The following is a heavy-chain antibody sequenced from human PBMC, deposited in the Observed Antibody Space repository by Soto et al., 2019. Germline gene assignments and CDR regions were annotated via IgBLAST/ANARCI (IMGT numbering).Heavy chain of an antibody. Sequence: ASVKVSCKASGYTFTSYYMHWVRQAPGQGLEWMGIINPSGGSTSYAQKCQGRVTMTRDTSTSTVYMELSSLRSEDTAVYYCARDTGDYPAYYYYGMDVWGQGTTVTVSS. CDR3: ARDTGDYPAYYYYGMDV. D-gene: IGHD4-17*01. J-gene: IGHJ6*02. CDR2: INPSGGST. CDR1: GYTFTSYY. V-gene: IGHV1-46*01.